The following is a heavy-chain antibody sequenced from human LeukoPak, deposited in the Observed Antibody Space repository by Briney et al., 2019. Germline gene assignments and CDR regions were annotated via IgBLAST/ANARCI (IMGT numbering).Heavy chain of an antibody. V-gene: IGHV3-21*04. CDR1: GFTFSSYS. J-gene: IGHJ4*02. D-gene: IGHD1-1*01. Sequence: PGGSLRLSCAASGFTFSSYSMNWVRQAPGKGLEWVSSISSSSSSYIYYADSVNGRFTISRDNSKNTLYLQMNSLRAEDTAVYYCAKDHDFRWGQGTLVTVSS. CDR3: AKDHDFR. CDR2: ISSSSSSYI.